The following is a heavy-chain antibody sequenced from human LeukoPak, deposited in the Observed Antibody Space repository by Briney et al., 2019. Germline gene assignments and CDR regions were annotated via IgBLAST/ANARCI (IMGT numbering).Heavy chain of an antibody. CDR1: GGSFSGYY. V-gene: IGHV4-34*01. CDR3: ARGSIAAAGKGLFDY. D-gene: IGHD6-13*01. CDR2: INHSGST. J-gene: IGHJ4*02. Sequence: PSETLSLTCAVYGGSFSGYYWSWIRQPPGKGLEWIGEINHSGSTNYNPSLKSRVTISVDTSKNQLSLKLSSVTAADTAVYYCARGSIAAAGKGLFDYWGQGTLVTVSS.